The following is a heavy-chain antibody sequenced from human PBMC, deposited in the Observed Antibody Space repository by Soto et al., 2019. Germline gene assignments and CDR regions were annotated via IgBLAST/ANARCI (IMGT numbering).Heavy chain of an antibody. CDR1: VGSFSGYY. CDR3: ARGRNWTLLGY. D-gene: IGHD1-20*01. Sequence: PSETLSLTCAFYVGSFSGYYWSWIRQPPGKWLEWIGEINHSGSTNYNPSLKSRVTISIDTSKNQFSLKLSSVTAADTAVYYCARGRNWTLLGYWGQGTLDIVSS. CDR2: INHSGST. J-gene: IGHJ4*02. V-gene: IGHV4-34*01.